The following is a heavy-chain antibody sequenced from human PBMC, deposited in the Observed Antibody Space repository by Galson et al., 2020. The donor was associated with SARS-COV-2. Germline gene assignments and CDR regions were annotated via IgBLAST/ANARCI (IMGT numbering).Heavy chain of an antibody. Sequence: GGSLRLSCAASGFTFSSYSMNWVRQAPGKGLEWVSSISSSSSYIYYADSVKGRFTISRDNAKNSLYLQMNSLRAEDTAVYYCARDRRDSSNSPAAADPCYGMDVWGQGTTVTVSS. CDR3: ARDRRDSSNSPAAADPCYGMDV. J-gene: IGHJ6*02. D-gene: IGHD6-13*01. CDR2: ISSSSSYI. CDR1: GFTFSSYS. V-gene: IGHV3-21*01.